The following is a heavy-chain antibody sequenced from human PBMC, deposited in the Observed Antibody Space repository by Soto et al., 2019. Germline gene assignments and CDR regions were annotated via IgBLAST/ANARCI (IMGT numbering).Heavy chain of an antibody. CDR2: IFSNDGK. Sequence: SGPTLVNPTETLTLTCTGSGFLLRNARMGVSWVRQPPGKALEWLAHIFSNDGKSYSTSLKSSLTISKDTSKSQVVLTMTNMDPVDTATYYCARIGDLERTSCYHRRTIFGVVIILRLPNHPLNYYYYYMDVWGKRTKVTVSS. CDR3: ARIGDLERTSCYHRRTIFGVVIILRLPNHPLNYYYYYMDV. J-gene: IGHJ6*03. D-gene: IGHD3-3*01. CDR1: GFLLRNARMG. V-gene: IGHV2-26*01.